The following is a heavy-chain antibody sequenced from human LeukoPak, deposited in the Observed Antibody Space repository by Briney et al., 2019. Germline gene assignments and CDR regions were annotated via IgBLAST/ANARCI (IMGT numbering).Heavy chain of an antibody. J-gene: IGHJ4*02. Sequence: GRSLRLSCAASGFTFDDYAMHWVRQAPGKGLEWVSGISWNSGSIGYADSVKGRFTISRDNAKNSLYLQMNSLRAEDTALYYCAKDSYSGSYYLDYWGQGTLVTVSS. CDR3: AKDSYSGSYYLDY. V-gene: IGHV3-9*01. D-gene: IGHD1-26*01. CDR1: GFTFDDYA. CDR2: ISWNSGSI.